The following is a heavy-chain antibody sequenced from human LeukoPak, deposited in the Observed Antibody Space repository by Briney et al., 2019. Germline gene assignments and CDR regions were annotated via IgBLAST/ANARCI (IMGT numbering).Heavy chain of an antibody. CDR3: ARIRPMVRGVINSLFLDY. J-gene: IGHJ4*02. Sequence: ASVKVSCKASGYTFTGCYIHWVRQAPGQGLEWMGWINPNSGGTNYAQKFQGRVTMTRDTSISTAYMELSRLRSDDTAVYYCARIRPMVRGVINSLFLDYWGQGTLVTVSS. V-gene: IGHV1-2*02. D-gene: IGHD3-10*01. CDR2: INPNSGGT. CDR1: GYTFTGCY.